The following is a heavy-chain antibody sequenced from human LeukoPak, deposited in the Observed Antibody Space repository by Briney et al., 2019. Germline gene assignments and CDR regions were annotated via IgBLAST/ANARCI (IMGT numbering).Heavy chain of an antibody. V-gene: IGHV3-66*02. CDR1: GFTVSSNY. CDR2: IYSGGDT. Sequence: GGSLRLSCAASGFTVSSNYMGWVRQAPGKGLEWVSVIYSGGDTYYADSVKGRFTISRDNSKNTLYLQMNSLRAEDTAVYYCAKVTEYSSSWYPNWFDPWGQGTLVTVSS. D-gene: IGHD6-13*01. J-gene: IGHJ5*02. CDR3: AKVTEYSSSWYPNWFDP.